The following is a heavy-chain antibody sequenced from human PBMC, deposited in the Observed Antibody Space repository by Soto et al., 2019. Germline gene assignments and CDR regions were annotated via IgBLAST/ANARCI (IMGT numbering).Heavy chain of an antibody. CDR2: ITGSSSPI. V-gene: IGHV3-48*01. CDR3: AKDSDYGGTYNWFDP. CDR1: GFTFSTFT. J-gene: IGHJ5*02. Sequence: GGSLRLSCTASGFTFSTFTLTWVRQAPGKGLEWISYITGSSSPIYYADSVKGRFTISRDNSKNTLYLQMNSLRAEDTAVYYCAKDSDYGGTYNWFDPWGQGTLVTVSS. D-gene: IGHD4-17*01.